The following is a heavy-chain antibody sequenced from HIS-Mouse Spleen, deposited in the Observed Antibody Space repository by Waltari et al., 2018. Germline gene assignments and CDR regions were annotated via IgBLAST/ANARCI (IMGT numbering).Heavy chain of an antibody. CDR1: GGSISSSSYY. D-gene: IGHD6-13*01. V-gene: IGHV4-39*07. CDR3: AREIPYSSSWYDWYFDL. CDR2: IYYSGHP. Sequence: QLQLQESGPGLVKPSETLSLTCTVSGGSISSSSYYWGCIRQPPGKGLEWIGSIYYSGHPYPNPSRKSRVTIAVDTSKNQFSLKLSSVTAADTAVYYCAREIPYSSSWYDWYFDLWGRGTLVTVSS. J-gene: IGHJ2*01.